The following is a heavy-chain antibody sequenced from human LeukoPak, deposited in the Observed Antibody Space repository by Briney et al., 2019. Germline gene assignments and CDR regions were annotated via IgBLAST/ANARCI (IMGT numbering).Heavy chain of an antibody. Sequence: GGSLRLSCAVSGFTFSGYGMHWVRQAPGKGLEWVAVISYDGSNKYYADSVKGRFTISRDNSKNTLYLQMNSLRAEDTAVYYCAKKGRGNYYPDYYFDYWGQGTLVTVSS. J-gene: IGHJ4*02. CDR3: AKKGRGNYYPDYYFDY. CDR1: GFTFSGYG. CDR2: ISYDGSNK. V-gene: IGHV3-30*18. D-gene: IGHD1-26*01.